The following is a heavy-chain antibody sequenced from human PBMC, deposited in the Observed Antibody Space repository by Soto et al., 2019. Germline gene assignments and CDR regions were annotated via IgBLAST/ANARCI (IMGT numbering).Heavy chain of an antibody. J-gene: IGHJ5*02. CDR3: ARVLRPVESNWFDP. CDR2: ISYSGGT. V-gene: IGHV4-31*03. Sequence: SETLSLTCTVSGGSISSGGYYWSWIRQHPGKGLEWIGYISYSGGTYYTPSLKSRVTIQVDTSKTQFSLKLSSVTAADTAVYYCARVLRPVESNWFDPWGQGTLVTVSS. CDR1: GGSISSGGYY. D-gene: IGHD3-3*01.